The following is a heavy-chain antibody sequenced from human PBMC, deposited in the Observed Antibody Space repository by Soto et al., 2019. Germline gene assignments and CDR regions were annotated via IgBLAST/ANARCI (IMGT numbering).Heavy chain of an antibody. CDR2: ISASDAFI. V-gene: IGHV3-23*01. CDR1: GFNVGAFA. D-gene: IGHD1-20*01. Sequence: GGSLRLSCAASGFNVGAFAVNWVRQVPGKGLEWVSGISASDAFIYYADSVRGRFSISRDASENILYLQMNSLRVDDTALYYCTRETVAGITGLDYWGPGTLVTVSS. CDR3: TRETVAGITGLDY. J-gene: IGHJ4*02.